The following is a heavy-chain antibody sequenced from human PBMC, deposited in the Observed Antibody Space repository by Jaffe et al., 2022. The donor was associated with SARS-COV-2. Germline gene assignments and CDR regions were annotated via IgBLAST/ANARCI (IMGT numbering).Heavy chain of an antibody. V-gene: IGHV1-58*01. Sequence: QMQLVQSGPEVKKPGTSVKVSCKASGFTFNSADVQWVRQARGQRLEWIGWIVAGSGNTKYAQKFQERLTITRDMSTSTAYMELSSLRSEDTAVYYCAARWPTGTDAFDIWGQGTMVTVSS. CDR1: GFTFNSAD. CDR3: AARWPTGTDAFDI. J-gene: IGHJ3*02. D-gene: IGHD2-8*02. CDR2: IVAGSGNT.